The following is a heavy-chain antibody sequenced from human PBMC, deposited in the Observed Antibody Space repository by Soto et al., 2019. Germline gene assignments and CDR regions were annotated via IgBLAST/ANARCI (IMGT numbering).Heavy chain of an antibody. CDR2: INPNSGGT. D-gene: IGHD7-27*01. CDR3: ATNLGYYDLGESFDY. J-gene: IGHJ4*02. V-gene: IGHV1-2*04. CDR1: GYTFTGYY. Sequence: GASVKVSCKASGYTFTGYYMHWVRQAPGQGLEWMGWINPNSGGTNYAQKFQGWVTMTRDTSISTAYTELSRLRSGDTAVYYCATNLGYYDLGESFDYWGQGTLVTVSS.